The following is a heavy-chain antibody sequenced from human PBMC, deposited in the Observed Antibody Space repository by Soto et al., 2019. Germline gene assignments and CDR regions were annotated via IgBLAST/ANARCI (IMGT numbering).Heavy chain of an antibody. D-gene: IGHD3-10*01. J-gene: IGHJ6*02. V-gene: IGHV4-39*01. CDR1: GGSTSSGGYS. CDR3: ARHGVAVGAGSYRSIYGMVV. Sequence: PSETLSLTCAVSGGSTSSGGYSWSWIRQHPGKGLEWIGSIYYSGSTYYNPSLKGRITVSVDTSSNQFSLKLSSVTAADTAVYYCARHGVAVGAGSYRSIYGMVVWCQGTT. CDR2: IYYSGST.